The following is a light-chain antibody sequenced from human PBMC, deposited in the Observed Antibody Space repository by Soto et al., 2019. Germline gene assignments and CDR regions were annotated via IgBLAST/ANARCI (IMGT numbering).Light chain of an antibody. V-gene: IGLV1-44*01. CDR3: AAWDDSLNVFVV. CDR1: SSNIGSNT. CDR2: SNN. J-gene: IGLJ2*01. Sequence: QPVLTQPPSASGTPGQRVTISCSGSSSNIGSNTVNWYQQLPGTAPKLLIYSNNQRPSGVPDRFSGSKSGTSASLAISGLQSEDEAYYYCAAWDDSLNVFVVFGGGTKVTVL.